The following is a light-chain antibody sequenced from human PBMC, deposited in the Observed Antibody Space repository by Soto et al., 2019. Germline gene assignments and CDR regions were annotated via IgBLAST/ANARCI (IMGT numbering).Light chain of an antibody. Sequence: DILMTQSPAALSVAQGERATLSCRASQNIGINFAWYQQKPGQAPSLLIFGAVSRATGVPDRFSGSGSGTEFTLTISSLQSEDYAVYYCLQYNSWPRTFGQGTKVEL. CDR3: LQYNSWPRT. CDR1: QNIGIN. J-gene: IGKJ1*01. V-gene: IGKV3-15*01. CDR2: GAV.